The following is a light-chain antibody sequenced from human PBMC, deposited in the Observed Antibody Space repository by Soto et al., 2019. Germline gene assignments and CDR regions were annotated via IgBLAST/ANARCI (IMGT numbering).Light chain of an antibody. CDR1: QSVSSDY. Sequence: EIGLTQSPGTLSLSPGGRATLSCRASQSVSSDYLTWYQQKPGQAPRLLIYGASSRATGIPDRFSGSGSGTDFTLTISRLEPEDFAVYYCQQFGTSPWTFGQGTKVDIK. CDR3: QQFGTSPWT. J-gene: IGKJ1*01. CDR2: GAS. V-gene: IGKV3-20*01.